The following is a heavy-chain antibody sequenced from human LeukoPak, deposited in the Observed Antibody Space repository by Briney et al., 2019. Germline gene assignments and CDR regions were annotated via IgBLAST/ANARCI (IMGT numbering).Heavy chain of an antibody. CDR2: IYHSGST. CDR1: GGSISSGGYY. Sequence: SQTPCLTCTVSGGSISSGGYYWSWIRQPPEKGLEWIGYIYHSGSTYYNPSLKSRVTISVDKSKNQFSLKLSSVTAADTAVYYCAGKWVLTPRYAFDIWGQGTMVTVSS. V-gene: IGHV4-30-2*01. D-gene: IGHD4-23*01. CDR3: AGKWVLTPRYAFDI. J-gene: IGHJ3*02.